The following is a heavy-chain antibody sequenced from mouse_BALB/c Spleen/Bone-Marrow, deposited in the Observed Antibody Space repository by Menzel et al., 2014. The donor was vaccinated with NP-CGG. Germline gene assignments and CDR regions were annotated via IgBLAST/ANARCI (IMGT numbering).Heavy chain of an antibody. D-gene: IGHD1-1*01. V-gene: IGHV2-9*02. J-gene: IGHJ3*01. CDR2: IWAGGTT. Sequence: QVQLKESGPGLVAPSQSLSITCTVSGVSLISYGVHWVRQPPGRGLEWLGVIWAGGTTNYNSALMSRLSISKDNSKSQVFLKMNSLQTDDTAIYYCARDSDYGSTLFAYWGQGTLVTVSA. CDR1: GVSLISYG. CDR3: ARDSDYGSTLFAY.